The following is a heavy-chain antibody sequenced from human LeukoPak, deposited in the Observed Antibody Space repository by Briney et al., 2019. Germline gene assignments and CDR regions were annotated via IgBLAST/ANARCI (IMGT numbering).Heavy chain of an antibody. D-gene: IGHD4-17*01. J-gene: IGHJ3*02. CDR1: GGSISSGSYY. CDR2: IYTSGST. V-gene: IGHV4-61*02. Sequence: SETLSLTCTVSGGSISSGSYYWSWIRQPAGKGLEWIGRIYTSGSTNYNPSLKSRVTISVDTSKNQFSLKLSSVTAADTAVYYCASYGDYVPALDIWGQGTMVTVSS. CDR3: ASYGDYVPALDI.